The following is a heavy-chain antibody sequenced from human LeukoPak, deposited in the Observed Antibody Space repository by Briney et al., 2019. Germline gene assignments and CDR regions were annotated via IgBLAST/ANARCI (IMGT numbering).Heavy chain of an antibody. CDR2: IYYSGST. Sequence: YPSETLSLTCTVSGGSTSSSNYYWGGIRQPPGKGVECIGSIYYSGSTYYNPSLKSRVTISVDTSKNQFSLKLTSVTAADTAVYYCTRHADSGFGELAFDYWGQGTLVTVSS. CDR3: TRHADSGFGELAFDY. J-gene: IGHJ4*02. V-gene: IGHV4-39*01. D-gene: IGHD3-10*01. CDR1: GGSTSSSNYY.